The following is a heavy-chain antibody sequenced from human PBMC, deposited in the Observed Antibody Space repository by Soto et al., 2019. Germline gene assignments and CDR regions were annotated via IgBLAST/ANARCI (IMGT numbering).Heavy chain of an antibody. CDR1: GFTFSSYW. V-gene: IGHV3-74*01. CDR3: ARDEYLSAYSQLSY. D-gene: IGHD6-25*01. J-gene: IGHJ4*02. Sequence: EVQLVESGGGLVQPGGSLRLSCAASGFTFSSYWMHWVRQVPGKGLVWVSRIHFDGSTTHYADSVKGRFTISRDNTRKRQSRKMNSLRAEDAAEYSCARDEYLSAYSQLSYWGKGTLVPFSP. CDR2: IHFDGSTT.